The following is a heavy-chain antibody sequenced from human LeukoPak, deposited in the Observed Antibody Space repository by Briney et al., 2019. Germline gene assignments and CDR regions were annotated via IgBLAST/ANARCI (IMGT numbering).Heavy chain of an antibody. J-gene: IGHJ4*02. CDR1: GYSFTSYR. Sequence: VESLKISCKTSGYSFTSYRIGWVRQMPGKGLEWLGIIYPGDSSTNYSPSFQGQVTISADKSISTAYLQWSSLKASDTAMYYCTRPSYYYTSGTYYRPDQPDYWGQGTLVTVSS. CDR2: IYPGDSST. D-gene: IGHD3-10*01. V-gene: IGHV5-51*01. CDR3: TRPSYYYTSGTYYRPDQPDY.